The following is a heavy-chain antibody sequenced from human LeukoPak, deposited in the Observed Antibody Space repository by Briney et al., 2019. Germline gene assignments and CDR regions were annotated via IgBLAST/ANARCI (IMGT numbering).Heavy chain of an antibody. J-gene: IGHJ4*02. V-gene: IGHV1-46*01. D-gene: IGHD4-17*01. Sequence: ASVTVSCKASGYTLIRYYMHWVWQAPGQGLEWMGIINPSGGSTSYAQKFQGRVTMTRDTSTSTVYMELSRLRSEDTAVYYCARGGYGDRIDYWGQGTLVSVSS. CDR1: GYTLIRYY. CDR3: ARGGYGDRIDY. CDR2: INPSGGST.